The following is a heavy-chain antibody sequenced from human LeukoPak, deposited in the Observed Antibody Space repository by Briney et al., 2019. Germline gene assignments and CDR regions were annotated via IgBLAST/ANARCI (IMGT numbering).Heavy chain of an antibody. V-gene: IGHV3-13*01. CDR1: GFTFSSYD. CDR2: IGTAGDT. J-gene: IGHJ3*02. Sequence: PGGSLRLSCAASGFTFSSYDMHWVRQATGKGLEWVSAIGTAGDTYYPGSVKGRFTISRENDKNSLYLQMNSLRAGDTAVYYCARGYCSSTSCYKGDGAFDIWGQGTMVTVSS. D-gene: IGHD2-2*02. CDR3: ARGYCSSTSCYKGDGAFDI.